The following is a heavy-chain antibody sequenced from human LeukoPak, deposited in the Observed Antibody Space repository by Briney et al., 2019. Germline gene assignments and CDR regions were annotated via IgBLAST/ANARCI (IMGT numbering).Heavy chain of an antibody. CDR3: TRGRRGSYYAFES. Sequence: GGSLRLSCAAFGFSVSDYSISWIRQSPGKGPEWISYVMSGRGSTNYADSVKGRFTISRDNAKNSVALQLDGLRADDTAVYFCTRGRRGSYYAFESWGQGTLVTVSS. CDR1: GFSVSDYS. J-gene: IGHJ4*02. V-gene: IGHV3-11*05. CDR2: VMSGRGST. D-gene: IGHD3-16*01.